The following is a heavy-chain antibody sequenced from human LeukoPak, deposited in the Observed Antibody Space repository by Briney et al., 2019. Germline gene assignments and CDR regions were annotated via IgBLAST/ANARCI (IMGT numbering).Heavy chain of an antibody. Sequence: GGSLRLSCAASGFTVSSNSMTWVRQAPGKGLEWVSAISGSGGSTYYADSVKGRFTISRDNSKNTLYLQMNSLRAEDTAVYYCAKVYGDYYYYYYMDVWGKGTTVTISS. CDR2: ISGSGGST. D-gene: IGHD4-17*01. V-gene: IGHV3-23*01. CDR3: AKVYGDYYYYYYMDV. CDR1: GFTVSSNS. J-gene: IGHJ6*03.